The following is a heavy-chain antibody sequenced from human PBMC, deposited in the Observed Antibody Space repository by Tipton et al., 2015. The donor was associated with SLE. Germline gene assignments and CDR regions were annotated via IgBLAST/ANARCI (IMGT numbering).Heavy chain of an antibody. D-gene: IGHD4-17*01. Sequence: SLRLSCAASGFTFSNYAMSWVRQAPGKGLEWVSAIRGAGDSAYYADSVKGRFTISRDNSKNTLYLQMNSLRAEDTAVYYCARDGVSGATVFDYWGQGTLVTVSS. CDR1: GFTFSNYA. J-gene: IGHJ4*02. CDR3: ARDGVSGATVFDY. V-gene: IGHV3-23*01. CDR2: IRGAGDSA.